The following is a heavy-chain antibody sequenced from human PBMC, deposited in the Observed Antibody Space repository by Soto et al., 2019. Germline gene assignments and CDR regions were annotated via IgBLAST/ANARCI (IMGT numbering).Heavy chain of an antibody. V-gene: IGHV4-34*01. CDR1: GGSFSGYY. CDR3: ASCHGGYCWGHYFDY. CDR2: IHSSGST. D-gene: IGHD2-21*01. J-gene: IGHJ4*02. Sequence: PSETLSLTCPFYGGSFSGYYWSWIRQPPGKGLEWSGEIHSSGSTNYRPFVKSRVTISVDPYKKQFFLTLSSVTGADGAGDYCASCHGGYCWGHYFDYWGQGTLVTVS.